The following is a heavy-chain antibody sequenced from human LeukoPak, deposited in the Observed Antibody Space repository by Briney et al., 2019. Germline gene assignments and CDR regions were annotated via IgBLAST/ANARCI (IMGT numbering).Heavy chain of an antibody. CDR3: ARVFEDVPQFDY. J-gene: IGHJ4*02. CDR2: VSSSGSTI. D-gene: IGHD3-3*01. V-gene: IGHV3-11*01. CDR1: GFTFSDYY. Sequence: PGGSLRLSCAASGFTFSDYYMSWIRQAPGKGLEWVSYVSSSGSTIYYADSVKGRFTISRDNAKNSLYLQMNSLRAEDTAVYYCARVFEDVPQFDYWGQGTLVTVSS.